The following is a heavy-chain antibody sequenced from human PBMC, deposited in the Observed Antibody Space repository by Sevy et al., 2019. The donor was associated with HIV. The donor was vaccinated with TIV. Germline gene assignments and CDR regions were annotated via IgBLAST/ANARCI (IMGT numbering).Heavy chain of an antibody. V-gene: IGHV4-34*01. J-gene: IGHJ4*02. D-gene: IGHD3-16*01. CDR2: INHSGST. CDR3: ASSDIMITFGGVHY. CDR1: GGSFSGYY. Sequence: SETLSLTCAVYGGSFSGYYWSWIRQPPGKGLEWIGEINHSGSTNYNPSLKSRVTISVDTSKNQFSLKLSSVTAADTAVYYCASSDIMITFGGVHYWGRGTLVTVSS.